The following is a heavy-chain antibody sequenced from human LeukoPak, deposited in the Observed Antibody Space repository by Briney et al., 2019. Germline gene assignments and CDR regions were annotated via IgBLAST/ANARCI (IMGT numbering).Heavy chain of an antibody. Sequence: GGSLRLSCAASGFTFSSYAMSWVRQAPGKGLEWVSAISGSGGSTYYADSVKGRFTISRDNSKNTLYLQMNSLRAEDTAVYYCAKLGGSGSYSTYYFDYWGRGTLVTVSS. CDR3: AKLGGSGSYSTYYFDY. J-gene: IGHJ4*02. V-gene: IGHV3-23*01. CDR2: ISGSGGST. D-gene: IGHD3-10*01. CDR1: GFTFSSYA.